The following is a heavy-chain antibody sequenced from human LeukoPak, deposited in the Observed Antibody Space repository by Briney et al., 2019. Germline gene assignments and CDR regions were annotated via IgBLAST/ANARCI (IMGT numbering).Heavy chain of an antibody. CDR1: GYTFTSYG. V-gene: IGHV1-18*01. Sequence: GASVKVSCKASGYTFTSYGISWVRQAPGQGLEWMGWISAYNGNTNYAQKLQGRVTMTTDTSTSTAYMELRSLRSDGTAVYYCARDSYGSYYEYYFDYWGQGTLVTVSS. CDR2: ISAYNGNT. CDR3: ARDSYGSYYEYYFDY. D-gene: IGHD1-26*01. J-gene: IGHJ4*02.